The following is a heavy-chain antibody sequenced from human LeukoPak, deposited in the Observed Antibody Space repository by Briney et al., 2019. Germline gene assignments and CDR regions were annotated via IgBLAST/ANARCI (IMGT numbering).Heavy chain of an antibody. CDR2: ISWDSSNA. J-gene: IGHJ3*02. CDR3: IKDMGFDLLKDAFHI. CDR1: GFSLDDYA. V-gene: IGHV3-9*01. Sequence: GGSLRLSCVGSGFSLDDYARHWVRQVPGKGLEWVSSISWDSSNAAYADSVKGRFTISRDNAKNSLYLQMNSLRPEDTAFYYCIKDMGFDLLKDAFHIWGQGTLVTVSS. D-gene: IGHD3-9*01.